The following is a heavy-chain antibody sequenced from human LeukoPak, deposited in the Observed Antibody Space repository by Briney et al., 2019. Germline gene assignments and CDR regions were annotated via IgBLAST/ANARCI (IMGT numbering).Heavy chain of an antibody. D-gene: IGHD6-19*01. Sequence: GGSLRLSCTASGFTFSSYWMSWVRQAPGKGLEWVANIKQDGSEKYYVDSMKGQFTISRDNAKNSLYLLMNSLRAEDTAVYYCAREEYRRGCSDYWGQGTLVTVSS. CDR2: IKQDGSEK. CDR1: GFTFSSYW. CDR3: AREEYRRGCSDY. J-gene: IGHJ4*02. V-gene: IGHV3-7*01.